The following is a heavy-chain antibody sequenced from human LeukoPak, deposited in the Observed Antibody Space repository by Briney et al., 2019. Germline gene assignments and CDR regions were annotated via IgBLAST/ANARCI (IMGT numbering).Heavy chain of an antibody. V-gene: IGHV3-74*01. D-gene: IGHD2-2*01. Sequence: GGSLRLSCAASGFTFSSYWMHWVRQAPGKGLVWVSRINSDGSSTSYADSVKGRFTISRDNAKNTLYLQMNSLRAEDTAVYYCAREAIVVVPAATDGTQYYYYYYGMDVWGQGATVTVSS. J-gene: IGHJ6*02. CDR1: GFTFSSYW. CDR2: INSDGSST. CDR3: AREAIVVVPAATDGTQYYYYYYGMDV.